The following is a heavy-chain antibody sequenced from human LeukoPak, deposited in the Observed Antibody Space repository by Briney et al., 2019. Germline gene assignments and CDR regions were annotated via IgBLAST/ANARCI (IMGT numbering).Heavy chain of an antibody. V-gene: IGHV1-2*02. CDR1: GYTFTGYY. Sequence: ASVKVSCKASGYTFTGYYMHWVRQAPGQGLEWMGWINPNSGGTNYAQKFQGRVTMTRDTSISTAYMELSRLRSDDTAVYYCARDQDYVWGGYQFDYWGQGTLVTVSS. CDR3: ARDQDYVWGGYQFDY. J-gene: IGHJ4*02. D-gene: IGHD3-16*02. CDR2: INPNSGGT.